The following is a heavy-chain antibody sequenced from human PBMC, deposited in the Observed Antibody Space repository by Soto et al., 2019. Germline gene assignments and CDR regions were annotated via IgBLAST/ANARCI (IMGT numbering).Heavy chain of an antibody. CDR1: GFTFRNYG. J-gene: IGHJ4*02. V-gene: IGHV3-30*18. D-gene: IGHD1-26*01. CDR3: AKGFSGAYSTWEY. CDR2: LSHDGVTK. Sequence: QVQLVESGGGVVQPGRSLRLSCAASGFTFRNYGMHWVRQAAGKGLEWVAGLSHDGVTKYYSDSVKGRFSISRDESRNTLFLQMNSLRPEDTAMYYCAKGFSGAYSTWEYWGQGTLVTVSS.